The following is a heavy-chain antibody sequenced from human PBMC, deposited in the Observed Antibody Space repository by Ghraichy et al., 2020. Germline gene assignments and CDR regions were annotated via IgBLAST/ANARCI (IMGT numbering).Heavy chain of an antibody. CDR1: GFTFSSYA. CDR3: AKTYYYDSSAVGQYFQH. D-gene: IGHD3-22*01. Sequence: GSLRLSCAASGFTFSSYAMSWVRQAPGKGLEWVSAISGSGGSTYYADSVKGRFTISRDNSKNTLYLQMNSLRAEDTAVYYCAKTYYYDSSAVGQYFQHWGQGTLVTVSS. J-gene: IGHJ1*01. CDR2: ISGSGGST. V-gene: IGHV3-23*01.